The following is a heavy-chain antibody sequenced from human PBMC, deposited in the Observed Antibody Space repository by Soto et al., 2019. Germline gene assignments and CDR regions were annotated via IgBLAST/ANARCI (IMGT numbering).Heavy chain of an antibody. V-gene: IGHV4-39*01. D-gene: IGHD3-22*01. J-gene: IGHJ4*02. CDR3: ARCFYDSSGFDS. CDR2: IYYSGTT. Sequence: PSETLSLTCSASGGSISSSSYYWGWIRQPPGKGLEWIGNIYYSGTTYYNPSLKSRVTISVDMSKNQFSLKLSFVTAADTAMYYCARCFYDSSGFDSWGQGPLVTVSS. CDR1: GGSISSSSYY.